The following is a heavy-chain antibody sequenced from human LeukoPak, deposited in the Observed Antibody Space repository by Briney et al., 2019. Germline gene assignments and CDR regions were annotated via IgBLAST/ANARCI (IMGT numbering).Heavy chain of an antibody. CDR3: ARSYYYDSSGRDY. CDR1: GGTFSSYT. D-gene: IGHD3-22*01. CDR2: IIPILGIA. Sequence: SVKVSCKSSGGTFSSYTISWVRQAPGQGLEWMGRIIPILGIANYAQKFQGRVTITADKSTSTAYMELSSLRSEDTVVYYCARSYYYDSSGRDYWGQGTLVTVSS. V-gene: IGHV1-69*02. J-gene: IGHJ4*02.